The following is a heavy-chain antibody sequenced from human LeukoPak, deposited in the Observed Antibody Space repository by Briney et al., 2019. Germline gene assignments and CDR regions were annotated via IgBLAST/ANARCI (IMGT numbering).Heavy chain of an antibody. Sequence: GGSLRLSCASSGFTFSNYDMHWVRQPAGKGLEWVATIGTAGAAYYPGSVKGRFVISRENAKNSFYLQINTLRAGDTAVYYCARGALYSRSFDYWGQGTLVTVSS. D-gene: IGHD6-6*01. CDR1: GFTFSNYD. V-gene: IGHV3-13*01. CDR2: IGTAGAA. J-gene: IGHJ4*02. CDR3: ARGALYSRSFDY.